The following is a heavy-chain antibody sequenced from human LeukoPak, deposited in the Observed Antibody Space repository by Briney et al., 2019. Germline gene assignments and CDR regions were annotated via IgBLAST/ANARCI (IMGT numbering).Heavy chain of an antibody. Sequence: SETLSLTCTVSGGSISSYYWSWIRQPPGKGLEWIGYIYYSGSTNYNPSLKSRVTISVDTSKNQFSLKLSSVTAADTAMYYCARHISSYGLYYFDYWGQGTLVTVSS. CDR1: GGSISSYY. V-gene: IGHV4-59*08. CDR2: IYYSGST. J-gene: IGHJ4*02. CDR3: ARHISSYGLYYFDY. D-gene: IGHD5-18*01.